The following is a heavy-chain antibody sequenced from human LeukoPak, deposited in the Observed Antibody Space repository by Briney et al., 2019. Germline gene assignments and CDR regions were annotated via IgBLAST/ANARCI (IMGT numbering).Heavy chain of an antibody. CDR2: IKPNSGDT. CDR3: ARGPHGRIYDILTGFDY. D-gene: IGHD3-9*01. Sequence: ASVKVSCKASGYTFTGHSMYWVRQAPGQGLEWMGWIKPNSGDTNYAQKFQGRVTMTRDTSISTAYMELSRLRSDDTAVYYCARGPHGRIYDILTGFDYWGQGTLVTVSS. CDR1: GYTFTGHS. V-gene: IGHV1-2*02. J-gene: IGHJ4*02.